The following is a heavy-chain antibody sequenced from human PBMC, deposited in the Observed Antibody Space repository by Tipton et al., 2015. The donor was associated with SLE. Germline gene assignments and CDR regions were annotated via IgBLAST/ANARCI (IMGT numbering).Heavy chain of an antibody. CDR1: GGSISSYY. Sequence: TLSLTCTVSGGSISSYYWSWIRQSPGKGLEWIGYIYYSGSTNYNPSLKSRVTISVDTSKNQFSLKLSSVTAADTAVYYCARRGTTGWFDPWGQGTLVTVSS. J-gene: IGHJ5*02. CDR3: ARRGTTGWFDP. V-gene: IGHV4-59*01. D-gene: IGHD4-11*01. CDR2: IYYSGST.